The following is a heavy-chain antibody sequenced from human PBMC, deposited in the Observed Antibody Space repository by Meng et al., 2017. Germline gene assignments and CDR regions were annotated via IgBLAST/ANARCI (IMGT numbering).Heavy chain of an antibody. CDR1: AHTLSSEG. V-gene: IGHV1-18*01. CDR2: INAYNGYT. Sequence: QGPLLQSAAEGKKPGASVKAPCNASAHTLSSEGFAWVRQAPGQGLEWMGWINAYNGYTDYAQKFLGRVTLTTDTSTNTGYMELRSLTSDDTAVYYCATRGNPYLDCWGQGTLVTVSS. CDR3: ATRGNPYLDC. J-gene: IGHJ4*02.